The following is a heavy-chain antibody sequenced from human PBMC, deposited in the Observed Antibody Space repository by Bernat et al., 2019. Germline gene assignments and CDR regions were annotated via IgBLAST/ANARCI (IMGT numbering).Heavy chain of an antibody. J-gene: IGHJ3*02. CDR1: GYTFTSYG. Sequence: QVQLVQSGAEVKKPGASVKVSCKASGYTFTSYGISWVRQAPGQGLEWMGWISAYNGNTNYAQNLRGRVTMTTDTSTSTAYMELRSLRSDDTAVYYCARDRVRIGATPTDAFDIWGQGTMVTVSS. D-gene: IGHD2-15*01. CDR3: ARDRVRIGATPTDAFDI. V-gene: IGHV1-18*04. CDR2: ISAYNGNT.